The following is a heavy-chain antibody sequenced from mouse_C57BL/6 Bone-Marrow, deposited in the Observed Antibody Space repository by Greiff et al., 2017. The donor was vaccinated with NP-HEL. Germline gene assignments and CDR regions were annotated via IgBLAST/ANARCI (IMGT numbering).Heavy chain of an antibody. Sequence: EVQLQESGGGLVQPGGSMKLSCAASGFTFSDAWMDWVRQSPEKGLEWVAEIRNKANNHATYYAESVKGRFTISRDDSKSSVYPQMNSLRAEDTGIYYCTRKIYYDYEIAYWGQGTLVTVSA. D-gene: IGHD2-4*01. CDR1: GFTFSDAW. J-gene: IGHJ3*01. V-gene: IGHV6-6*01. CDR3: TRKIYYDYEIAY. CDR2: IRNKANNHAT.